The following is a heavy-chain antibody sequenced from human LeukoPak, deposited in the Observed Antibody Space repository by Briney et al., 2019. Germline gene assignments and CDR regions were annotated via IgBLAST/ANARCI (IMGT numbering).Heavy chain of an antibody. CDR1: GGSISSSSFY. CDR3: ARTRYYYNSRSYGAPYYFDY. J-gene: IGHJ4*02. V-gene: IGHV4-39*01. CDR2: IYYSGST. Sequence: PSETLSLTCTVSGGSISSSSFYWGWIRQPPGKGLEWIGSIYYSGSTYYNPSLKSRVTISVDTSKNQFSLKLSSVTAADTAVYYCARTRYYYNSRSYGAPYYFDYWGQGTLVTVSS. D-gene: IGHD3-10*01.